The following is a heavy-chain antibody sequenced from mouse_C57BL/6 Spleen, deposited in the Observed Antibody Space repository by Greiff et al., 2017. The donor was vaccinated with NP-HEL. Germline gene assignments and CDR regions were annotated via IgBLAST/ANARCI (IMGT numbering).Heavy chain of an antibody. J-gene: IGHJ2*01. CDR3: AATVGGYYFDY. CDR2: IHPNSGST. D-gene: IGHD1-1*01. CDR1: GYTFTSYW. V-gene: IGHV1-64*01. Sequence: QVQLKQPGAELVKPGASVKLSCKASGYTFTSYWMHWVKQRPGQGLEWIGMIHPNSGSTNYNEKFKSKATLTVDKSSSTAYMQLSSLTSEDSAVYYCAATVGGYYFDYWGQGTTLTVSS.